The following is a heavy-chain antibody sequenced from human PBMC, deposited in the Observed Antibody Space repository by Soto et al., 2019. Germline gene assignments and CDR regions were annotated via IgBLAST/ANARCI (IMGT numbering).Heavy chain of an antibody. CDR2: IYHSGNT. J-gene: IGHJ4*01. CDR1: GGSISNNNW. D-gene: IGHD3-3*01. Sequence: QVQLRESGPGLVKPSGTLSLTCTVSGGSISNNNWWSWVRQTPEKGLEWIGQIYHSGNTNYNPSLKSRVSMSVDKSKNQFSLKMNSATAADTAVYYCARFLPGFVGENEAFDFWGHGTRVTVSS. V-gene: IGHV4-4*02. CDR3: ARFLPGFVGENEAFDF.